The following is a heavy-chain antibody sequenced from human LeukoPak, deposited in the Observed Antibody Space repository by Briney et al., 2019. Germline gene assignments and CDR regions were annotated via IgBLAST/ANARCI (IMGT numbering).Heavy chain of an antibody. CDR1: GFTFSSYA. CDR3: ANTLDYGDYRVGY. V-gene: IGHV3-64*01. J-gene: IGHJ4*02. CDR2: ISWNGGIT. Sequence: GGSLRLSCAASGFTFSSYAMHWVRQAPGKGLAYVSGISWNGGITYYANSVKGRFTISRDTSKNTLYLQMGSLRAEDMAVYYCANTLDYGDYRVGYWGQGTLVTVSS. D-gene: IGHD4-17*01.